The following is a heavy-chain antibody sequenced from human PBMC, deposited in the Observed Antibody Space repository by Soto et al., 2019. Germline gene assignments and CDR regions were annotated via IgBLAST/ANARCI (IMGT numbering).Heavy chain of an antibody. Sequence: PSETLSLTCAVYGGSFSGYYWSWIRQPPGKGLEWIGEINHSGSTNYNPSLKSRVTISVDTSKNQFSLKLSSVTAADTAVYYCARGGPNLRDVLLWFGELLSARGNWFDPWGQGTLVTVSS. CDR2: INHSGST. D-gene: IGHD3-10*01. CDR1: GGSFSGYY. J-gene: IGHJ5*02. CDR3: ARGGPNLRDVLLWFGELLSARGNWFDP. V-gene: IGHV4-34*01.